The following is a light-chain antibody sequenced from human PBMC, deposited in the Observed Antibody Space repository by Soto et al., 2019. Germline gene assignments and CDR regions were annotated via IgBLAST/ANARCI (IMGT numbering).Light chain of an antibody. CDR3: QQYNNWPRT. Sequence: EIVMTQSPATLSASPGESATLSCRASQSVSSNLAWYQQNPGQAPRLLIYGASTRATGIPARFSGSGSGTEFTLTISSLQSEDFAVYYCQQYNNWPRTFGQGTKVDIK. V-gene: IGKV3-15*01. CDR1: QSVSSN. CDR2: GAS. J-gene: IGKJ1*01.